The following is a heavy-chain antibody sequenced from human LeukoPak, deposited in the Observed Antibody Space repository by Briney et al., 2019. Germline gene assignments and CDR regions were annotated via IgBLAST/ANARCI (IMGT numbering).Heavy chain of an antibody. Sequence: PSETLSLTCAVYGGSFSGYYWSWIRQPPGKGLEWIGEINHSGSTNYNPSLKSRVTISVDTSKNQFSLELSSVTAADTAVFYCATLVSAAGPGSYYFDYWGQGTLVTVSS. J-gene: IGHJ4*02. CDR2: INHSGST. D-gene: IGHD6-13*01. CDR3: ATLVSAAGPGSYYFDY. CDR1: GGSFSGYY. V-gene: IGHV4-34*01.